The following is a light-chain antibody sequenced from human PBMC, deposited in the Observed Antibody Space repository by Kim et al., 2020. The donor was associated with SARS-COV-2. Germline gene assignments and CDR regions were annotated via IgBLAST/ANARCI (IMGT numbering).Light chain of an antibody. J-gene: IGKJ4*01. Sequence: AFVGDRVTITCRASQIMNSWLAWYQQKRGEAPKLLIYKTSTLESGVQSRFSGSGSGTEFTLTISSLQPDDFATYYCQQYDSYPLTFGGGTKVDIK. CDR1: QIMNSW. V-gene: IGKV1-5*03. CDR2: KTS. CDR3: QQYDSYPLT.